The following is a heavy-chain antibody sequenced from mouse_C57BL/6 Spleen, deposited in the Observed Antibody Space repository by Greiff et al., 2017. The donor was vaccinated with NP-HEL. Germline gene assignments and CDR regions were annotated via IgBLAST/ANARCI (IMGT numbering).Heavy chain of an antibody. V-gene: IGHV5-16*01. Sequence: EVQLVESEGGLVQPGSSMKLSCTASGFTFSDYYMAWVRQVPEKGLEWVADINDDGSSTYYLDTVKSRFIISRDNAKNILYLQMSSLKSEDTDTYYCAREVGYYGYFDYWGQGTTLTVSS. CDR1: GFTFSDYY. CDR3: AREVGYYGYFDY. D-gene: IGHD2-3*01. J-gene: IGHJ2*01. CDR2: INDDGSST.